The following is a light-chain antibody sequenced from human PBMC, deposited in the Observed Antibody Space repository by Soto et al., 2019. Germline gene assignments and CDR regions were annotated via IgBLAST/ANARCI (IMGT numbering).Light chain of an antibody. J-gene: IGLJ1*01. CDR1: SXDVGKYNL. Sequence: QSVLTQPATVSGSPGQSITISCTGTSXDVGKYNLVSWYQQHPGKAPKVMILQGYKRPSGVSNRFSGSKFGNTASLTISGLQAEDEAEYYCCAYAATYTYVFGTGTKVNIL. CDR3: CAYAATYTYV. V-gene: IGLV2-23*01. CDR2: QGY.